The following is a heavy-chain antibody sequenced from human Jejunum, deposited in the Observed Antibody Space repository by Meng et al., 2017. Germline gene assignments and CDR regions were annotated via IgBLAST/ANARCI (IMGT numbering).Heavy chain of an antibody. J-gene: IGHJ4*02. CDR3: ARAGGSSGWSDY. CDR1: GGSISSSSYY. Sequence: SETLSLTCTVSGGSISSSSYYWGRHRQPPGRGLDWIGSNSYTGTNYYNPTLKGRVTISLDTSKNHFSLKLNSVAAADTAVYYCARAGGSSGWSDYWGQGTLVTVSS. CDR2: NSYTGTN. V-gene: IGHV4-39*02. D-gene: IGHD6-19*01.